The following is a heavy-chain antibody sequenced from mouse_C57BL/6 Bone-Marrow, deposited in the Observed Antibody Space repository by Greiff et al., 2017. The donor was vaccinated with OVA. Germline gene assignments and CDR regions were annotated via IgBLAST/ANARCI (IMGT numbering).Heavy chain of an antibody. V-gene: IGHV5-6*01. D-gene: IGHD1-3*01. J-gene: IGHJ3*01. CDR2: ISSGGSYT. CDR1: GFTFSSYG. CDR3: ERHKGFAY. Sequence: EVKLQESGGDLVKPGGSLKLSCAASGFTFSSYGMSWVRQTPDKRLEWVAIISSGGSYTYYPDSVKGRFTISRDNAKNTLYLQMSSLKSEDTAMYYCERHKGFAYWGQGTLVTVSA.